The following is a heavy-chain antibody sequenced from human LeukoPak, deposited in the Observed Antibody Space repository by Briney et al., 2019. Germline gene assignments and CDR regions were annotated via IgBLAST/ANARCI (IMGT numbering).Heavy chain of an antibody. J-gene: IGHJ4*02. CDR3: ARQVGDPLIVVVTYFDY. CDR1: GGSISSSSYY. Sequence: SETLSLTCTVSGGSISSSSYYWGWIRQPPGKGLGWIGSIYYSGSTYYNPSLKSRVTISVDTSKNQFSLKLSSVTAADTAVYYCARQVGDPLIVVVTYFDYWGQGTLVTVSS. V-gene: IGHV4-39*01. CDR2: IYYSGST. D-gene: IGHD3-22*01.